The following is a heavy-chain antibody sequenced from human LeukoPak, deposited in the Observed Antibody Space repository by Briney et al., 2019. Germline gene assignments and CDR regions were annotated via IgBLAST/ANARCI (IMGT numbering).Heavy chain of an antibody. J-gene: IGHJ4*02. Sequence: SQTLSLTCAISGDSVSSNSAAWNWIRQSPSRGLEWLGRTYYRSKWYNDYAVSVKSRITINPDTSKNQFSLQLNSVTPEDTAVYYCARDYDSSSWYVGRRYFDYWGQGTLVTVSS. CDR1: GDSVSSNSAA. CDR3: ARDYDSSSWYVGRRYFDY. V-gene: IGHV6-1*01. CDR2: TYYRSKWYN. D-gene: IGHD6-13*01.